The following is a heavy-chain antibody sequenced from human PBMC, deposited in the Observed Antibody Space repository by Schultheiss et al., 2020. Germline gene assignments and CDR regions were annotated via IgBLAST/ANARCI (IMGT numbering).Heavy chain of an antibody. CDR2: IYYSGST. V-gene: IGHV4-59*08. Sequence: SQPLSLTCTVSGGSISSYYWSWIRQPPGKGLEWIGYIYYSGSTNYNPSLKSRVTISVDTSKNQFSLKLSSVTAADTAVYYCATLQTGYLHAWGQGTLVTVSS. J-gene: IGHJ4*02. D-gene: IGHD1-14*01. CDR3: ATLQTGYLHA. CDR1: GGSISSYY.